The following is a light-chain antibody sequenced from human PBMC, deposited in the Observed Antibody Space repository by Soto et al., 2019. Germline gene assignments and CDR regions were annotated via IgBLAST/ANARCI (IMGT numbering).Light chain of an antibody. CDR2: NAS. V-gene: IGKV3-11*01. CDR3: QQRGNWPLPWT. J-gene: IGKJ1*01. CDR1: QTVGNY. Sequence: EIVLTQSPATLSLSPGERATLSCRASQTVGNYLAWYQQKPGQVPRLLIYNASNRATGVPVRFSGSGSGTEFTLTISSLEPEDFAVYYCQQRGNWPLPWTFGPGAKVEI.